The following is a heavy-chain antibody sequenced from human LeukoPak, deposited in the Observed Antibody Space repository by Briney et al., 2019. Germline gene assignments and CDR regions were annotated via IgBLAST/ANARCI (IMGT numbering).Heavy chain of an antibody. D-gene: IGHD6-19*01. CDR3: ARVAVAAREYFDY. J-gene: IGHJ4*02. Sequence: SETLSLTCAVYGGSFSGYYWSWIRQSPGKGLEWIGYIYYSGNSNYSPSLQSRVTISVYTSKSQFSLKLTSVTAADTAVYYCARVAVAAREYFDYWGQGTLVTVSS. CDR1: GGSFSGYY. V-gene: IGHV4-59*01. CDR2: IYYSGNS.